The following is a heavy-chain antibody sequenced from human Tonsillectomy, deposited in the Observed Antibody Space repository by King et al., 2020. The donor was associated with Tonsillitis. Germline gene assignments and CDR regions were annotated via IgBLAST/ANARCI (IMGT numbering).Heavy chain of an antibody. Sequence: VQLVESGAEVKKPGASVKVSCKASGYTFTGYQMHWVRQAPGQGLEWMGWINPNSGGTNYAQKFQGRVTMTRDKSISTAYMELSRLRSDDTAVYYCARVTYDTTGSPSSYFDHGREGTLVSVSS. CDR1: GYTFTGYQ. V-gene: IGHV1-2*02. CDR3: ARVTYDTTGSPSSYFDH. D-gene: IGHD3-22*01. CDR2: INPNSGGT. J-gene: IGHJ4*02.